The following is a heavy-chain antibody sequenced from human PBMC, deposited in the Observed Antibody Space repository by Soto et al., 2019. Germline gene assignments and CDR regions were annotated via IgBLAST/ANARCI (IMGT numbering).Heavy chain of an antibody. V-gene: IGHV4-34*01. CDR1: GGSFSGYY. CDR3: ARDVMVRGEGWFDP. CDR2: INHSGST. D-gene: IGHD3-10*01. J-gene: IGHJ5*02. Sequence: PSETLSLTCAVYGGSFSGYYWTWIRQPPGTGLEWIGEINHSGSTNYNPSLKGRVTISVDTSKNQLSLKLTSVTAADTAVYYCARDVMVRGEGWFDPWGQGTLVTVSS.